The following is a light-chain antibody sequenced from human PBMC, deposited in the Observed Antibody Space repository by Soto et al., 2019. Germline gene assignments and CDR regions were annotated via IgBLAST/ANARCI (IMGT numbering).Light chain of an antibody. CDR2: GAS. CDR1: QTIRAGY. V-gene: IGKV3-20*01. CDR3: HQYANSHT. Sequence: EIVLTQSPDTLSLSLGETATLSCGASQTIRAGYLAWYQQKPGQAPRLLIYGASARVTGIPDRFSGSGSGTDFTLTLSRLEPEDFAVYYCHQYANSHTFGQGTKLEIK. J-gene: IGKJ2*01.